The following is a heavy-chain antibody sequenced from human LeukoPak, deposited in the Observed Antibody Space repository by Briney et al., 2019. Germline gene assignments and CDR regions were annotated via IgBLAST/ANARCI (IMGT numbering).Heavy chain of an antibody. J-gene: IGHJ4*02. CDR3: VRGRLTTDY. Sequence: GGSLRLSCAASGFTFSDYWMTWVRQSPGKGLEWVANVKQDGSEKNYVDSVKGRFTISRDNAKNSLYLQMNSLRAEDTAVYYCVRGRLTTDYWGQGTLVTVSS. CDR2: VKQDGSEK. D-gene: IGHD1-1*01. V-gene: IGHV3-7*05. CDR1: GFTFSDYW.